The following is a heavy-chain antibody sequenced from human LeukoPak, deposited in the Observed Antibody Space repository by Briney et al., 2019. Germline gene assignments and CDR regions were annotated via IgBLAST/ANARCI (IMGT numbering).Heavy chain of an antibody. V-gene: IGHV1-2*02. D-gene: IGHD3-22*01. J-gene: IGHJ4*02. Sequence: ASVKVSCKASGYTFTGYYMHWVLQAPGQGLEWMGWINPNSGGTNYAQKFQGRVTMTRDTSISTAYMELSRLRSDDTAVYYCAREHSSSGPPGYWGQGTLVTVSS. CDR2: INPNSGGT. CDR3: AREHSSSGPPGY. CDR1: GYTFTGYY.